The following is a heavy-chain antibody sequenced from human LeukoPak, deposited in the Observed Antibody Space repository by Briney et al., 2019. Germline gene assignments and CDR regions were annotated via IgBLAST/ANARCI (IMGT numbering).Heavy chain of an antibody. CDR1: GFTFSSYG. J-gene: IGHJ4*02. CDR2: IWYDGSNK. V-gene: IGHV3-33*06. D-gene: IGHD6-19*01. CDR3: AKRGYSSGWYSYVGY. Sequence: PGGSLRLSCAASGFTFSSYGMHWVRQAPGKGLEWVAVIWYDGSNKYYADFVKGRFTISRDNSKNTLYLQMNSLRAEDTAVYYCAKRGYSSGWYSYVGYWGQGTLVTVSS.